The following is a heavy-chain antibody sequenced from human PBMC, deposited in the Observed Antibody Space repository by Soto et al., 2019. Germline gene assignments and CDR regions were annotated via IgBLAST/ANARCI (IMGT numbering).Heavy chain of an antibody. CDR3: TTFTRSGY. V-gene: IGHV4-61*05. Sequence: PSETLSLTCTVSGGSISSYHWSSISSNYWSWIRQPPGKGLEWIGHIYYSGSTNYNPSLKSRVTISVDTSKNQFSLKLNSVTAADTAVYYCTTFTRSGYWGQGTLVTVSS. J-gene: IGHJ4*02. CDR1: GGSISSYHWSSISSNY. CDR2: IYYSGST.